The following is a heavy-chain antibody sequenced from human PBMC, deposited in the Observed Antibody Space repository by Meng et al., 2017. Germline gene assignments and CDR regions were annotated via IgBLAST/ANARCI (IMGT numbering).Heavy chain of an antibody. V-gene: IGHV3-13*01. CDR2: IGTAGDT. CDR3: ARVGKELVWSNYRYYCGMAV. D-gene: IGHD4-11*01. J-gene: IGHJ6*01. CDR1: GFTFSSYD. Sequence: GGSLRLSCAACGFTFSSYDMHWVRQATGKGLEWVSAIGTAGDTYYPGSVKGRFTISRDNAKNSLYLQMNSLGAEDTAVYYCARVGKELVWSNYRYYCGMAVWGQGNTV.